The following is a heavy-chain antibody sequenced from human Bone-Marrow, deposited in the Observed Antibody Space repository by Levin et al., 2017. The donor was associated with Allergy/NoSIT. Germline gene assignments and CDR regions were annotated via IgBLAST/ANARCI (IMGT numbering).Heavy chain of an antibody. D-gene: IGHD2/OR15-2a*01. V-gene: IGHV3-72*01. CDR1: GFTFSDHY. Sequence: GGSLRLSCAGSGFTFSDHYIDWVRQVPGKGLEWVGRITNKGNGYTAKYAASVEGRFTISRDNSQNPVFLQMNSLKIEETAVYHCARDRGGDWGEYYYGMDVWGQGTTVTVSS. J-gene: IGHJ6*02. CDR2: ITNKGNGYTA. CDR3: ARDRGGDWGEYYYGMDV.